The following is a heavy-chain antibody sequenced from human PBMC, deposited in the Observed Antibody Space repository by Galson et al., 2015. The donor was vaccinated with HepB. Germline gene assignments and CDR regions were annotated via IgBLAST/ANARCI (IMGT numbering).Heavy chain of an antibody. CDR1: GYTFTSYG. CDR3: ASKDSSRGVQNWFDP. CDR2: IIPILGIA. J-gene: IGHJ5*02. Sequence: SVKVSCKASGYTFTSYGISWVRQAPGRGLEWMGRIIPILGIANYAQKFQGRVTITADKSTSTAYMELSSLRSEDTAVYYCASKDSSRGVQNWFDPWGQGTLVTVAS. D-gene: IGHD3-10*01. V-gene: IGHV1-69*04.